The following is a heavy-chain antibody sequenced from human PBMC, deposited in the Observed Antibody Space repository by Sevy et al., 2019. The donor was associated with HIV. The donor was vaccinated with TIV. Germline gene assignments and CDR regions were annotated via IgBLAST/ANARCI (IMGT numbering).Heavy chain of an antibody. J-gene: IGHJ4*02. V-gene: IGHV3-30-3*01. CDR2: ISYDGSNK. CDR1: GFTFSSYA. D-gene: IGHD3-22*01. CDR3: ARDGVFGGITMIVDD. Sequence: GGSLRLSCAASGFTFSSYAMHWVRQAPGKGLEWVAVISYDGSNKYYADSVKGRFTISRVNSKNTLYLQMNSLRAEDTAVYYCARDGVFGGITMIVDDWGQGTLVTVSS.